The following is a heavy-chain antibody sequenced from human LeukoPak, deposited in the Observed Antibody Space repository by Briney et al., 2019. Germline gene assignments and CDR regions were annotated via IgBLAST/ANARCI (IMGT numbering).Heavy chain of an antibody. Sequence: GGSLRLSCAASGFTFSSYAMSWVRQAPGKRLEWVSGISGSGGTTYCPDSVKGRFTISRDNSKNALYLQMNSLRAEDTAVYYCATATTVTNAFDIWGQGTMVTVSS. J-gene: IGHJ3*02. V-gene: IGHV3-23*01. CDR1: GFTFSSYA. CDR3: ATATTVTNAFDI. D-gene: IGHD4-17*01. CDR2: ISGSGGTT.